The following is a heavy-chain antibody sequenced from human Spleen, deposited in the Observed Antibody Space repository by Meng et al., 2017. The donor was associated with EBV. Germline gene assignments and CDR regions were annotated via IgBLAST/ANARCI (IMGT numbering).Heavy chain of an antibody. Sequence: GGGLLETSDTLSLTRAVYGGSFIGCVCSCVRPPPAKLREWSVGQNHRCGSNYNPSLKSQVTISVDTSNNQFSLKLSSVTAADTAVYYWAAAHFYDSSGYYYPFDYWGQGTLVTVSS. CDR1: GGSFIGCV. CDR3: AAAHFYDSSGYYYPFDY. CDR2: QNHRCGS. D-gene: IGHD3-22*01. J-gene: IGHJ4*02. V-gene: IGHV4-34*01.